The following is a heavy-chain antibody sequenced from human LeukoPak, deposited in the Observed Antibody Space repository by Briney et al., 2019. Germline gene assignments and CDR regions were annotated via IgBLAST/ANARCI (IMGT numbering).Heavy chain of an antibody. CDR1: GFTFSSYT. CDR3: ARFAAGGSYYYYMDV. D-gene: IGHD6-25*01. V-gene: IGHV3-48*01. Sequence: GGSLRLSCAASGFTFSSYTMNWVRQPPGKGLEWVSNIGTSSTTIYYADSVKGRFTISRDNAKNSLYLQMNSLRADDTAVYYCARFAAGGSYYYYMDVWGQGTTVTVSS. J-gene: IGHJ6*03. CDR2: IGTSSTTI.